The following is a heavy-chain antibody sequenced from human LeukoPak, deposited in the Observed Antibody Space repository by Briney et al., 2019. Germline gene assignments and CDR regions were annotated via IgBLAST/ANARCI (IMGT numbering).Heavy chain of an antibody. D-gene: IGHD2/OR15-2a*01. CDR1: GGSIGSYY. CDR2: IYYSGST. CDR3: ARVEDSECWFDP. J-gene: IGHJ5*02. Sequence: SETLSLTCTVSGGSIGSYYWSWIRQPPGKGPEWIGYIYYSGSTNYNPSLKSRVTISVDTSKNQFSLKLISLTAADTAVYYCARVEDSECWFDPWGQGTLVTVSS. V-gene: IGHV4-59*12.